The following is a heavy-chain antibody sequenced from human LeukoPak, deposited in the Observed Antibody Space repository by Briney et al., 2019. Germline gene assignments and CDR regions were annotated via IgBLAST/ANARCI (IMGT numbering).Heavy chain of an antibody. CDR3: AKRRVYTWNDVEDY. Sequence: GGSLRLSCAAAGFTFSSYAMHWVRQAPGKGLEWVAVISYDGSNKYYADSVKGRFTISRDNSKNTLYLQMNSLRAEDTAVYYCAKRRVYTWNDVEDYWRQGTLVTVSS. V-gene: IGHV3-30-3*01. D-gene: IGHD1-1*01. J-gene: IGHJ4*02. CDR1: GFTFSSYA. CDR2: ISYDGSNK.